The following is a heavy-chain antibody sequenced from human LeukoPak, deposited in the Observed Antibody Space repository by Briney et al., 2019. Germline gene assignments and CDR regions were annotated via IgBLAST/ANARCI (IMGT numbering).Heavy chain of an antibody. CDR2: IYYSGST. D-gene: IGHD3-9*01. J-gene: IGHJ5*02. V-gene: IGHV4-39*01. CDR3: ARTYYNTLTGYYRDRFDP. CDR1: GGSISSRNCY. Sequence: SETLSLTCSVSGGSISSRNCYWAWIRQPPGKGLEWIGSIYYSGSTYYNPSLRFRLTISVDTSKNQFSLKLRSVTAADTAVYYCARTYYNTLTGYYRDRFDPWGQGTLVTVSS.